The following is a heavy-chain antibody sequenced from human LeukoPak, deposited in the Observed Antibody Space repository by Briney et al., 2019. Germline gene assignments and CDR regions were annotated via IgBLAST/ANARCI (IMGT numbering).Heavy chain of an antibody. CDR1: GFTFSSYE. CDR3: ARVRRGSGSSTYFDY. Sequence: GGSLRLSCAASGFTFSSYEMNWVRQAPGKGLEWVSYISSSGSTIYYADSVKGRFTISRDNAKNSLYLQMNSLRAEDTAVYYCARVRRGSGSSTYFDYWGQGTLVTVSS. J-gene: IGHJ4*02. V-gene: IGHV3-48*03. D-gene: IGHD3-10*01. CDR2: ISSSGSTI.